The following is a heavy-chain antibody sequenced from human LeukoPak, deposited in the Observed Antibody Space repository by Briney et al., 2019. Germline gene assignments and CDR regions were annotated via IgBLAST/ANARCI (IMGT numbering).Heavy chain of an antibody. D-gene: IGHD3-3*01. Sequence: KPGGSLRLSCAASGFTFSSYSMNWVRQAPGKGLEWVSSISSSSSYIYYADSVKGRFTISRDNAKNSLYLQMNSLRAEDTAVYYCASDYDFWSGLGWFDPWGQGTLVTVSS. CDR2: ISSSSSYI. CDR3: ASDYDFWSGLGWFDP. V-gene: IGHV3-21*01. CDR1: GFTFSSYS. J-gene: IGHJ5*02.